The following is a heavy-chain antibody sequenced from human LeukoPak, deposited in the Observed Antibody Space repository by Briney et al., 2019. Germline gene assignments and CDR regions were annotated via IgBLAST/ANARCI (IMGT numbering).Heavy chain of an antibody. D-gene: IGHD4-17*01. CDR2: IHTSGDT. J-gene: IGHJ5*02. CDR1: GLTGSHNY. V-gene: IGHV3-53*01. Sequence: GGSLRLSCAASGLTGSHNYVSWVRQAPGKGLEWVSAIHTSGDTCYADSVKGRFTISRDTSKNTLYLQINSLRVEDTAVYYCIVFGDSNHWGQGTLVTVS. CDR3: IVFGDSNH.